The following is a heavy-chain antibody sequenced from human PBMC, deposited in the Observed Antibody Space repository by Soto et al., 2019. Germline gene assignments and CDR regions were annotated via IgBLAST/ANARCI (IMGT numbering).Heavy chain of an antibody. V-gene: IGHV1-58*01. J-gene: IGHJ4*02. CDR3: AADKGYSYGHGNY. D-gene: IGHD5-18*01. Sequence: SVKVSCKASGFTFTSSAVQWVRQARGQRLEWIGWIVVGSGNTDYAQKLQERVTITRDMSTSTAYMELSSLRSEDTAVYYWAADKGYSYGHGNYWGQGTLVTVYS. CDR1: GFTFTSSA. CDR2: IVVGSGNT.